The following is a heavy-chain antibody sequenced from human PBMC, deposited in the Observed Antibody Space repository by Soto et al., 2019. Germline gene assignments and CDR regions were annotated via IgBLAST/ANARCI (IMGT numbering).Heavy chain of an antibody. J-gene: IGHJ5*02. V-gene: IGHV1-46*01. D-gene: IGHD2-15*01. CDR1: GYSFTNYF. CDR2: INPSGGST. CDR3: ARHFWPAMLPAQNRLDP. Sequence: ASVKGSWKASGYSFTNYFIHWVRRAPGQGLEWMGMINPSGGSTTYAQRFQGRVTMTGDTSTKTVYVELSSLRSDDTAVYYCARHFWPAMLPAQNRLDPCGQGTLVTLS.